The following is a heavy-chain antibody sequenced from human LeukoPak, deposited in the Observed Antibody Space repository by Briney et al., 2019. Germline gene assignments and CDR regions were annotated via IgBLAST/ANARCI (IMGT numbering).Heavy chain of an antibody. V-gene: IGHV3-48*02. CDR3: ARETRQQLPQGWFDP. D-gene: IGHD6-13*01. Sequence: GGSLRLSCAASGFTFSSYSMNWVRQAPGKGLEWVSYISSSSSTIYYADSVKGRFTISRDNAKNSLYLQMNSLRDEDTAVYYCARETRQQLPQGWFDPWGQGTLVTVSS. CDR1: GFTFSSYS. J-gene: IGHJ5*02. CDR2: ISSSSSTI.